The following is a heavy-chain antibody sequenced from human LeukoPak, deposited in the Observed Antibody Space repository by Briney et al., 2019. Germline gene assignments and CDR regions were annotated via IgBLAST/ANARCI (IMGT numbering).Heavy chain of an antibody. CDR3: ARELAGFDY. V-gene: IGHV4-61*02. Sequence: SETLSLTCTVSGGSISSGSYYWSWIRQPAGKGLEWIGRIYTSGSTNYNPSLKSRVTISVDTSKNQFSLKLSSVTAADTAVYYCARELAGFDYWGQGTLVTVSS. CDR2: IYTSGST. CDR1: GGSISSGSYY. J-gene: IGHJ4*02.